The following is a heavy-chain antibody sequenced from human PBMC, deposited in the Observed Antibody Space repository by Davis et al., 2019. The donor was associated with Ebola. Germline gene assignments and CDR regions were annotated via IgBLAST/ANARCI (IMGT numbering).Heavy chain of an antibody. J-gene: IGHJ4*02. V-gene: IGHV3-7*01. Sequence: GGSLRLSCAASGFTVNSYWMSWVRRAPGKGLEWVANIKEDGTERDYGHSVKGRFTISRDEDTNSLYLQMNNLRAEDTAVYYCARDVYWGQGILVTVSS. CDR3: ARDVY. CDR1: GFTVNSYW. CDR2: IKEDGTER.